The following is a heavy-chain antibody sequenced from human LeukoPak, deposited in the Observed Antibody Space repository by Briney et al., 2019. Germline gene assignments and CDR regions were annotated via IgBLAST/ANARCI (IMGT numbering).Heavy chain of an antibody. CDR3: ARDLSYYDIFGGIDY. CDR2: ISTSGSTI. V-gene: IGHV3-11*01. Sequence: GGSLRLSCAASGFTFSDFYMSWIRQAPGKGLEWVSYISTSGSTIYNADSVKGRFTISRDNAKKSLYLQMNSLRAEDTAVYYCARDLSYYDIFGGIDYWGKGTLVTVSS. J-gene: IGHJ4*02. CDR1: GFTFSDFY. D-gene: IGHD3-9*01.